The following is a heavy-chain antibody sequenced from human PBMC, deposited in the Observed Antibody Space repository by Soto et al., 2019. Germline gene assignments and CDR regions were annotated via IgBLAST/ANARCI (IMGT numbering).Heavy chain of an antibody. CDR3: ARGHDGWLVAVNAFDI. J-gene: IGHJ3*02. V-gene: IGHV1-69*01. D-gene: IGHD6-19*01. CDR1: GGTFSSYA. Sequence: QVQLVQSGAEAKKPGSSVKVSCKASGGTFSSYAISWVRQAPGQGLEWMGGIIPIFGTANYAQKFQGRVTITADESTSTAYMELSSLRSEDTAVYYCARGHDGWLVAVNAFDIWGQGTMVTVSS. CDR2: IIPIFGTA.